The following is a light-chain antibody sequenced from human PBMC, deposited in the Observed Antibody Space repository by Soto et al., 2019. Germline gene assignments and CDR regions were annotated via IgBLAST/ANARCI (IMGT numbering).Light chain of an antibody. V-gene: IGKV1-5*01. CDR1: QSISSW. Sequence: DIQITQSPSTLSASVVDRVTITCRASQSISSWLAWYQQKPGKAPKLLIYDASSLESGVPSRFSGSGSGTEFTLTISSLQPDDFATYYCQQYNGYRWTFGQGTKVDIK. J-gene: IGKJ1*01. CDR2: DAS. CDR3: QQYNGYRWT.